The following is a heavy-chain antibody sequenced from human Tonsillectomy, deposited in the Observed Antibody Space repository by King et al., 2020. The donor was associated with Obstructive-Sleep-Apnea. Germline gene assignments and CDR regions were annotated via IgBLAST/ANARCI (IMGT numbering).Heavy chain of an antibody. CDR3: ARGDGYSYGD. CDR1: GDAISSGDYY. Sequence: QLQESDPGLVNPVPTLSLTCTVAGDAISSGDYYWNWIRQPPKKVLELLGYIYYRGGTYYNPSPKSRVTISVDTSKNQFSLRLNSVTAADTAVYYCARGDGYSYGDWGQGTLVTVSS. J-gene: IGHJ4*02. V-gene: IGHV4-30-4*01. D-gene: IGHD5-18*01. CDR2: IYYRGGT.